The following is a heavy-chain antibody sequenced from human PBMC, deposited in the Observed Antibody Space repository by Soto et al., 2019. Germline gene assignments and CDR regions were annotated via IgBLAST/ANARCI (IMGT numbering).Heavy chain of an antibody. CDR3: ARDPGRWIQFQDTYYYYGMDV. J-gene: IGHJ6*02. CDR2: IYYSGST. D-gene: IGHD5-18*01. Sequence: SETLSLTCTVSGGSISSGVYYWSWIRHHPGKGLEWIGYIYYSGSTYYNPSLKSRVTISVDTSKNQFSLKLSSVTAADTAVYYCARDPGRWIQFQDTYYYYGMDVWGQGTTVTV. V-gene: IGHV4-31*03. CDR1: GGSISSGVYY.